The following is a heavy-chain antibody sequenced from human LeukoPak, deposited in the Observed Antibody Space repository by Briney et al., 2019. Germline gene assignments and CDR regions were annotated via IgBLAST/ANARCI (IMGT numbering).Heavy chain of an antibody. D-gene: IGHD2-2*01. Sequence: PGGSLRLSCAASGFTFSNAWMNWVRQAPGKGLEWVGRIKSKTDGGTTDYAAPVKGRFTISRDDSKNTLYLQMDSLRAEDTAVYYCSRGPSQLPSPWGQGALVTVSS. J-gene: IGHJ5*02. V-gene: IGHV3-15*07. CDR3: SRGPSQLPSP. CDR2: IKSKTDGGTT. CDR1: GFTFSNAW.